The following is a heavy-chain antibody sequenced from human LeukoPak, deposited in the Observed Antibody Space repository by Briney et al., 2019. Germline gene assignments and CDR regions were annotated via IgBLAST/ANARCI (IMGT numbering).Heavy chain of an antibody. CDR3: ARHYAYRSDSSGYYSVMDAFDI. V-gene: IGHV4-59*08. CDR2: IYYSGST. J-gene: IGHJ3*02. CDR1: GGSISSYY. D-gene: IGHD3-22*01. Sequence: KSSETLSLTCTVSGGSISSYYWSWIRQPPGKGLEWIGYIYYSGSTNYNPSLKSRVTISVDTSKNQFSLKLSSVTAADTAVYYCARHYAYRSDSSGYYSVMDAFDIWGQGTMVTVSS.